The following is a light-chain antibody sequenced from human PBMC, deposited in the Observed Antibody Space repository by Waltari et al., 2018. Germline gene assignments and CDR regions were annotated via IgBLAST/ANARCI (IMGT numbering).Light chain of an antibody. CDR3: QQYEAFPVT. Sequence: TCRASQSVNRWLALYQQKPVKAPKLLISKAAALQNGVAPRFSGGGSGTEFTLTISNLQPDDSSTYYCQQYEAFPVTFGHGTKVEIK. CDR2: KAA. J-gene: IGKJ1*01. CDR1: QSVNRW. V-gene: IGKV1-5*03.